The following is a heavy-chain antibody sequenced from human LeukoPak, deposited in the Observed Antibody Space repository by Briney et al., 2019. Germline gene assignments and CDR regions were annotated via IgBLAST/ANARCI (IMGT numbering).Heavy chain of an antibody. J-gene: IGHJ6*02. Sequence: GGSLRLSCAASGFTFDDYAMHWVRQAPGKGLEWVSGISWNSGSIGYADSVKGRFTISRDNAKNSLYLQMSSLRAEDTALYYCAKDMTAAAGDYYYYGMDVWGQGTTVTVSS. D-gene: IGHD6-13*01. CDR2: ISWNSGSI. CDR1: GFTFDDYA. V-gene: IGHV3-9*01. CDR3: AKDMTAAAGDYYYYGMDV.